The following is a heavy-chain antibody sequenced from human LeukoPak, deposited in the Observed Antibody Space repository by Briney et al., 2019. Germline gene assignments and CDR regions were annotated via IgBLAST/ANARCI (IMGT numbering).Heavy chain of an antibody. V-gene: IGHV1-18*01. CDR1: GYTFTSYG. J-gene: IGHJ4*02. D-gene: IGHD6-19*01. Sequence: ASVKVSCKASGYTFTSYGISWVRQAPGQGLEWMGWISAYNGNTNYAQKLQGRVTMTTDTSTSTAYMELRSLRSDDTAGYYRARGGPFYSGGWYGWAYYFDYWGQGTLVTVSS. CDR3: ARGGPFYSGGWYGWAYYFDY. CDR2: ISAYNGNT.